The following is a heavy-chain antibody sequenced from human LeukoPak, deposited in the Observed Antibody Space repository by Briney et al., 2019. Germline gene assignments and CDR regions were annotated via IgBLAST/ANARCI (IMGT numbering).Heavy chain of an antibody. V-gene: IGHV1-2*02. CDR3: ATPSRRMVYARWFDP. D-gene: IGHD2-8*01. J-gene: IGHJ5*02. CDR1: GYTFTGYY. CDR2: INPNSGGT. Sequence: ASVKVSCKASGYTFTGYYMHWVRQAPGQGLEWMGWINPNSGGTNYAQKFQGRVTMTRDTSISTAYMELSSLRSEDTAVYYCATPSRRMVYARWFDPWGQGTLVTVSS.